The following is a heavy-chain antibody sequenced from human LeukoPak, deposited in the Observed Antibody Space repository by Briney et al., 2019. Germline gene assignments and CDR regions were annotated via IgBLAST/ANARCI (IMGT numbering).Heavy chain of an antibody. V-gene: IGHV3-30*04. CDR2: ISNDGINK. J-gene: IGHJ4*02. D-gene: IGHD1-1*01. CDR1: GLDFSGYA. CDR3: TRVGTGTPLFDY. Sequence: GGSLRLSCAASGLDFSGYALHWVRQAPGQGLEWVAVISNDGINKYYADSVKGRFTISRDNSKNTLYLQMNSLRLEDTAIYYCTRVGTGTPLFDYWGQGTLVTVSS.